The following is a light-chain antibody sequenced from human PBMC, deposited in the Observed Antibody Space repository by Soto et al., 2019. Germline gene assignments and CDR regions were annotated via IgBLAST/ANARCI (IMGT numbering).Light chain of an antibody. CDR1: SSNIGSNT. CDR3: AAWDDSLNGYV. J-gene: IGLJ1*01. Sequence: QSVLTQPPSTSGTPGQRVTISCSGSSSNIGSNTVNWYQQLPGTAPKLLIYTNNQRPSGVPDRFSGSRSGTSASLAISGLQSEDEADYHCAAWDDSLNGYVFGTGTKLTVL. V-gene: IGLV1-44*01. CDR2: TNN.